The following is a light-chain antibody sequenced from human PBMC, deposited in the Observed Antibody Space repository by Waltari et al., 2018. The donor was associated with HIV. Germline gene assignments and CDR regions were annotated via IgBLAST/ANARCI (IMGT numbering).Light chain of an antibody. Sequence: SYEVTQPPSVAVSPGQTASTTCSGYELGDKYTCWYQQKPGQSPLLVIYQDNKRPSGVPGRFSGSSSGHTATLTISGALPLDEADYYCQAWGRSTSGVFGRGTKLTVL. CDR1: ELGDKY. V-gene: IGLV3-1*01. CDR2: QDN. CDR3: QAWGRSTSGV. J-gene: IGLJ3*02.